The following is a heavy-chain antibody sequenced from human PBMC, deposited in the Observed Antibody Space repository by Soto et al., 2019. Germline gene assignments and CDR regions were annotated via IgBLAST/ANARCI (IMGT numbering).Heavy chain of an antibody. CDR3: ARLRAAVPAPSGYGSGFDP. Sequence: PGESLKISCKASLYIFTRYWIGWVRQMPGKGLELMGIIYPGDSDTRYSPSVQGQVTISADRTVNTAYLQWSSLKASDSAMYYCARLRAAVPAPSGYGSGFDPWGQGTQVTVSS. J-gene: IGHJ5*02. V-gene: IGHV5-51*01. CDR2: IYPGDSDT. D-gene: IGHD6-19*01. CDR1: LYIFTRYW.